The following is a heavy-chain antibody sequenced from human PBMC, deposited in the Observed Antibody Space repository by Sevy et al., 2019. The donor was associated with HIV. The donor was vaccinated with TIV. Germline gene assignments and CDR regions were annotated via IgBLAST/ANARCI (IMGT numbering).Heavy chain of an antibody. D-gene: IGHD2-2*01. CDR3: ARHNHQLSGYYYGMDV. V-gene: IGHV4-39*01. J-gene: IGHJ6*02. CDR1: GGSISSSSYY. Sequence: SETLSLTCTVSGGSISSSSYYWGWIRQPPGKGLEWIGSIYYSGSTYYNPSLKSRVTISVDTSKNQFSLKLSSVTAAATVVYYFARHNHQLSGYYYGMDVWGQGTTVTVSS. CDR2: IYYSGST.